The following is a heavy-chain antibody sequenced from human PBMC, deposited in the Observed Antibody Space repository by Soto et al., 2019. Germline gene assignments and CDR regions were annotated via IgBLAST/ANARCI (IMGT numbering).Heavy chain of an antibody. Sequence: PGGSLRLSCAASGFTVGTYAMTWVRQAPGKGLKWVSVSSGSGYETYYADSVKGRFTVSRETSKNTLNLQLNSLRAEDTALYYCATPLAATVVTPRLLYWGHGTLVTVSS. V-gene: IGHV3-23*01. CDR3: ATPLAATVVTPRLLY. CDR2: SSGSGYET. J-gene: IGHJ4*01. D-gene: IGHD6-25*01. CDR1: GFTVGTYA.